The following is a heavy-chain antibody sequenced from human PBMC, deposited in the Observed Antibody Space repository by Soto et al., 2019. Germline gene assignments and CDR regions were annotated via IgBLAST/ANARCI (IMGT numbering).Heavy chain of an antibody. J-gene: IGHJ5*02. CDR2: INHSGST. D-gene: IGHD2-2*01. V-gene: IGHV4-34*01. CDR1: GGSFSGYY. Sequence: SETLSLTCAVYGGSFSGYYWSWIRQPPGKGLEWIGEINHSGSTNYNPSLKSRVTISVDTSKNQFSLKLSSVTAADTAVYYCAGARGDIVVVPAARNSNWFDPWGQGTLVTVSS. CDR3: AGARGDIVVVPAARNSNWFDP.